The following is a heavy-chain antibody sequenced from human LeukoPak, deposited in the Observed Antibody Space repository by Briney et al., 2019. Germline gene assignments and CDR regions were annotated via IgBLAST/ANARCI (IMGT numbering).Heavy chain of an antibody. CDR3: ARGSSLGGY. Sequence: GGSLRLSCAASGFTFSSYIMNWVRQSPGKGLEGFSSISSSSSYIYYADSVKGRFTISRDNAKNSLYLQMNSLRAEDTAVYYCARGSSLGGYWGQGTLVTVS. CDR1: GFTFSSYI. D-gene: IGHD2-2*01. V-gene: IGHV3-21*01. CDR2: ISSSSSYI. J-gene: IGHJ4*02.